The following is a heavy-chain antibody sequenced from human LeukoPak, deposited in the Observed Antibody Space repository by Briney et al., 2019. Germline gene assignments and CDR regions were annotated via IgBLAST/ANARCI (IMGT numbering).Heavy chain of an antibody. D-gene: IGHD2-2*01. CDR3: ARHVRTLVVPGPGY. CDR2: IYCSGST. J-gene: IGHJ4*02. CDR1: GGSISSGDYY. V-gene: IGHV4-30-2*03. Sequence: PSQTLSLTCTVSGGSISSGDYYWSWIRQPPGKGLEWIGTIYCSGSTYYNPSLKSRVTISVDTSKNQFSLKLTSVTAADTAVYYCARHVRTLVVPGPGYWGQGTLVTVSS.